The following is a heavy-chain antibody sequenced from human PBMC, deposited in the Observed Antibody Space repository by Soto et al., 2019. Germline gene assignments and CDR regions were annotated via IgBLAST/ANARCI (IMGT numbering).Heavy chain of an antibody. V-gene: IGHV3-33*01. CDR3: AREGGYDFWSGYGGKNWFDP. CDR2: IWYDASNK. Sequence: QVQLVESVGGVVQPGRSLRLSCAASGFTFSSYGMHWVRQAPGKGLEWVAGIWYDASNKYYADSVKGRFTISRDNSKNTLYLQMNSLRAEDTAVYYCAREGGYDFWSGYGGKNWFDPWGQGTLVTVSS. CDR1: GFTFSSYG. D-gene: IGHD3-3*01. J-gene: IGHJ5*02.